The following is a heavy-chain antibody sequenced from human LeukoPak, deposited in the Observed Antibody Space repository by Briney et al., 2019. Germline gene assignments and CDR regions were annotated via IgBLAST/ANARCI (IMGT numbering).Heavy chain of an antibody. Sequence: SETLSLTCTVSGGSISSYCWSWIRQPPGKGLEWIGYIYYSGSTNYNPSLKSRVTISVDTSKNQFSLKLSSVTAADTAVYYCARLIAYYDFWSGYFPYYFDYWGQGTLVTVSS. D-gene: IGHD3-3*01. CDR2: IYYSGST. V-gene: IGHV4-59*01. CDR1: GGSISSYC. CDR3: ARLIAYYDFWSGYFPYYFDY. J-gene: IGHJ4*02.